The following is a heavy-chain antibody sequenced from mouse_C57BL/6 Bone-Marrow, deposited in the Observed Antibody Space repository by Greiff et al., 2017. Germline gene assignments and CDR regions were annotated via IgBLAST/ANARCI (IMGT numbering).Heavy chain of an antibody. CDR1: GYTFTSYW. Sequence: QVQLQQPGAELVQPGASVKLSCKASGYTFTSYWMHWVKQRPGQGLEWIGMIHPNSGSTNYNEKFKSKATLTVDKSSSTAYMQLSSLTSEYSAVYYCARRGLITTVVASYYYAMDYWGQGTSVTVAS. D-gene: IGHD1-1*01. CDR3: ARRGLITTVVASYYYAMDY. CDR2: IHPNSGST. V-gene: IGHV1-64*01. J-gene: IGHJ4*01.